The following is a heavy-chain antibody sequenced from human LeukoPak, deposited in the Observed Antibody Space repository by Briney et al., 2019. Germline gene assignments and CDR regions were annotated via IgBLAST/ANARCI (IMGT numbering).Heavy chain of an antibody. CDR3: AKDPYSSSDFYFFDY. D-gene: IGHD6-6*01. CDR1: GFTFSNFA. J-gene: IGHJ4*02. V-gene: IGHV3-23*01. Sequence: GGSLRLSCAASGFTFSNFAMSWVRQAPGKGLEWVSAISGSGGSTYYGDSVKGRFTISRDNSKSTLFLQMNGLRAEDTAIYYCAKDPYSSSDFYFFDYWGQGTLVTVSS. CDR2: ISGSGGST.